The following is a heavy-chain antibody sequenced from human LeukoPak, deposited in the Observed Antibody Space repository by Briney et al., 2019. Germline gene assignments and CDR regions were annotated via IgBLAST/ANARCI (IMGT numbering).Heavy chain of an antibody. J-gene: IGHJ4*02. D-gene: IGHD2-15*01. CDR2: IWYDGSNK. CDR3: ARDHGGPGGY. Sequence: GGSLRLSCAASGFTFSSYGMHWVRQAPGKGLEWMAVIWYDGSNKYYADSVKGRFTISRDNSKNTLYLQMNSLRAEDTAVYYCARDHGGPGGYWGQGTLVTVSS. V-gene: IGHV3-33*01. CDR1: GFTFSSYG.